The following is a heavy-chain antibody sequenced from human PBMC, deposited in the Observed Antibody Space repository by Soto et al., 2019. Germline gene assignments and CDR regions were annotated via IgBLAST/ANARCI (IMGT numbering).Heavy chain of an antibody. Sequence: ASVKVSCKASGGTFSSYAISWVRQAPGQGLEWMGGIIPIFGTANYAQKFQGRVTITADESTSTAYMELSSLRSEDTAVYYCARYCSGGSCSKSPSDYWGQGTLVTVSS. CDR3: ARYCSGGSCSKSPSDY. CDR2: IIPIFGTA. V-gene: IGHV1-69*13. J-gene: IGHJ4*02. D-gene: IGHD2-15*01. CDR1: GGTFSSYA.